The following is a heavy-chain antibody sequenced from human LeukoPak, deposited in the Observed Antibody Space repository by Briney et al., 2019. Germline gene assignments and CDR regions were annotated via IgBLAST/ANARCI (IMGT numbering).Heavy chain of an antibody. J-gene: IGHJ4*02. CDR2: ISAYNGNT. D-gene: IGHD2-2*01. CDR1: GYTSTSYG. CDR3: ASSGYCSSTSCSGTIDY. V-gene: IGHV1-18*01. Sequence: ASVKVSCKASGYTSTSYGISWVRRAASHGREWLSWISAYNGNTNYAQKLQGRVTMTTDTSTSTAYMELRSLRSDDTAVYYCASSGYCSSTSCSGTIDYWGQGTLVTVSS.